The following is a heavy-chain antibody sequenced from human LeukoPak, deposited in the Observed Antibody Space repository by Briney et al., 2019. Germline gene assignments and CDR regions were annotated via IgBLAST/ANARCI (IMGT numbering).Heavy chain of an antibody. CDR1: GFTFTNYV. J-gene: IGHJ1*01. CDR3: VKDGYDNTGYEYFQH. Sequence: GGSLRLSCSASGFTFTNYVMYWVRQAPGKGLECVSGISSNGGNTYYADSVKGRFTISRDNSKNTLYLQMSSLRAEDTAVYYCVKDGYDNTGYEYFQHWGQGTLVTGSS. V-gene: IGHV3-64D*08. CDR2: ISSNGGNT. D-gene: IGHD3-22*01.